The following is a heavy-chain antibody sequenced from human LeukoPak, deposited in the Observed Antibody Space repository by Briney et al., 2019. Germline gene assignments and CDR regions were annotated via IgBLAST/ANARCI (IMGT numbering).Heavy chain of an antibody. CDR3: VKAAGSWYGYFDY. Sequence: GGSLRLSCSASGFTFSNYAIHWVRQAPGKALEYLSTISNNGDNTNYADSVEGRFTIPRDNSKNTLYLQMSGLRPEDTAVYYCVKAAGSWYGYFDYWGQGTLVTVSS. V-gene: IGHV3-64D*06. CDR1: GFTFSNYA. J-gene: IGHJ4*02. CDR2: ISNNGDNT. D-gene: IGHD6-13*01.